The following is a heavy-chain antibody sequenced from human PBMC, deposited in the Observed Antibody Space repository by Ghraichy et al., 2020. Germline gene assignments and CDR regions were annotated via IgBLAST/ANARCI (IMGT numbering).Heavy chain of an antibody. J-gene: IGHJ4*02. V-gene: IGHV1-3*01. CDR2: INAGNGNT. CDR1: GYTFTSYA. D-gene: IGHD6-19*01. Sequence: ASVKVSCKASGYTFTSYAMHWVRQAPGQRLEWMGWINAGNGNTKYSQKFQGRVTITRDTSASTAYMELSSLRSEDTAVYYCARGEGGSGDLYFDYWGQGTLVTVSS. CDR3: ARGEGGSGDLYFDY.